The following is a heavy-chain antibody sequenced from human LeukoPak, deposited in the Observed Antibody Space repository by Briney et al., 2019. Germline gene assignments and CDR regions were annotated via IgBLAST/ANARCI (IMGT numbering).Heavy chain of an antibody. Sequence: SETLSLTCTVSGGSISSYYGSWIRHPPGKGLEWIGYISYSGSTKYIPSLKSRVTISVDTSKNQFSLKLSSVTAADTAVYYCARLRLFPDYFDYWGQGTLVTVSS. CDR3: ARLRLFPDYFDY. V-gene: IGHV4-59*01. J-gene: IGHJ4*02. CDR1: GGSISSYY. D-gene: IGHD3-10*02. CDR2: ISYSGST.